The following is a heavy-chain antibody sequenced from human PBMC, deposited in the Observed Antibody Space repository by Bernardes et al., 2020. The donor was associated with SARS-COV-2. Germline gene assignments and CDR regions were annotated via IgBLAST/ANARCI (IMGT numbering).Heavy chain of an antibody. CDR3: TASLWVVPAAPGPFDY. CDR1: GFTFSNAW. D-gene: IGHD2-2*01. CDR2: IKSKTDGGTT. J-gene: IGHJ4*02. V-gene: IGHV3-15*01. Sequence: GSLRLSCAASGFTFSNAWMSWVRQAPGKGLEWVGRIKSKTDGGTTDYAAPVKGRFTISRDDSKNTLYLQMNSLKTEDTAVYYCTASLWVVPAAPGPFDYWGQGTLVTVSS.